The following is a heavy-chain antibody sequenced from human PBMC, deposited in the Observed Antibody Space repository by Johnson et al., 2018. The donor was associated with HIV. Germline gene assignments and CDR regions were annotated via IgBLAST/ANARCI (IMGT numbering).Heavy chain of an antibody. Sequence: EVQLVESGGGLVQPGRSLRLSCAASGFTFDDYAMHWVRQAPGKGLEWVSAISGSGGSTYYADSVKGRFTISRDNSKNTLYLQMNSLRAEDTAVYYCAKDHRFTPDAFDIWGLGTMVTGSS. CDR2: ISGSGGST. CDR1: GFTFDDYA. V-gene: IGHV3-23*04. D-gene: IGHD1-14*01. CDR3: AKDHRFTPDAFDI. J-gene: IGHJ3*02.